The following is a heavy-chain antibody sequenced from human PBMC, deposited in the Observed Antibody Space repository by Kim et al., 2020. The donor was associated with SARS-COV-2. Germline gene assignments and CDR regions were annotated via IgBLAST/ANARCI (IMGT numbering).Heavy chain of an antibody. Sequence: KYSQKFQGRVTITRDTSASTAYMELSSLRSEDTAVYYCARGRIAAAGTYYWGQGTLVTVSS. D-gene: IGHD6-13*01. V-gene: IGHV1-3*01. J-gene: IGHJ4*02. CDR3: ARGRIAAAGTYY.